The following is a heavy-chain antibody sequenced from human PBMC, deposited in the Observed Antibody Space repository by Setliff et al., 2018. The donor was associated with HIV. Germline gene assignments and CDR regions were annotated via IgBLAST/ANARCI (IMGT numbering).Heavy chain of an antibody. J-gene: IGHJ4*02. Sequence: GESLKISCKGSGYSFTNYWIGWVRQMPGKGLEWMGIIYPGDSDTRYSPSFQGQVTISADKSISTAYLQWSSLKASDTAMYYCARLSVVTATRIYYFHYWGQGTLVTVSS. V-gene: IGHV5-51*01. CDR1: GYSFTNYW. CDR3: ARLSVVTATRIYYFHY. CDR2: IYPGDSDT. D-gene: IGHD2-21*02.